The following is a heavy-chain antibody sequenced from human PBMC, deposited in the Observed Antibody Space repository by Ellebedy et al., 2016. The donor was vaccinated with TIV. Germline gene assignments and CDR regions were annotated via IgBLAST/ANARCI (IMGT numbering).Heavy chain of an antibody. J-gene: IGHJ4*02. D-gene: IGHD2-2*01. Sequence: GESLKISXAASRFTFSTYGMHWVRQAPGKGLEWVAVIWYDGSNEYYADSVKGRFTISRDNSKNTVYLQMNSLRAEDTAVYYCAKRYCSSTSCPYWGQGTLVTVSS. V-gene: IGHV3-33*06. CDR1: RFTFSTYG. CDR2: IWYDGSNE. CDR3: AKRYCSSTSCPY.